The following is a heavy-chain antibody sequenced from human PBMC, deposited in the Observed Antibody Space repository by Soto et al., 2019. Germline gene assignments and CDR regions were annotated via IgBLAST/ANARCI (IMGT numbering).Heavy chain of an antibody. CDR2: INHSGST. D-gene: IGHD2-2*01. V-gene: IGHV4-34*01. CDR3: ARGRIVVVPARGGCWFDP. J-gene: IGHJ5*02. CDR1: GGSFSGYY. Sequence: SETLSLTCAVYGGSFSGYYWSWIRQPPGKGLEWIGEINHSGSTNYNPSLKSRVTISVDTSKNQFSLKLSSVTAADTAVYYCARGRIVVVPARGGCWFDPWGQGTLVTVSS.